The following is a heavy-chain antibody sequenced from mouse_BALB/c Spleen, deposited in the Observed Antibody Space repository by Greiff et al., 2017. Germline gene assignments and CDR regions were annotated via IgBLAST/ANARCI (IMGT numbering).Heavy chain of an antibody. J-gene: IGHJ3*01. Sequence: DVQLQESGGGLVQPGGSLRLSCATSGFTFTDYYMSWVRQPPGKALEWLGFIRNKANGYTTEYSASVKGRFTISRDNSQSILYLQMNTLRAEDSATYYCARDKDCPFAYWGQGTLVTVSA. CDR1: GFTFTDYY. V-gene: IGHV7-3*02. CDR3: ARDKDCPFAY. CDR2: IRNKANGYTT.